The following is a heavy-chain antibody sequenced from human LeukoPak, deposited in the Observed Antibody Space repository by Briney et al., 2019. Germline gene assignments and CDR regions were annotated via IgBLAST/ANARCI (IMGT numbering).Heavy chain of an antibody. CDR1: GGTFSSYA. Sequence: ASVKVSCKASGGTFSSYAISWVRQAPGQGLEWMGGIIPIFGTANYAPKFQGRVTITADESTSAVYMELSSLRSEDTAVYYCAREGQNEGYWGQGTLVTVSS. CDR2: IIPIFGTA. V-gene: IGHV1-69*13. CDR3: AREGQNEGY. D-gene: IGHD2/OR15-2a*01. J-gene: IGHJ4*02.